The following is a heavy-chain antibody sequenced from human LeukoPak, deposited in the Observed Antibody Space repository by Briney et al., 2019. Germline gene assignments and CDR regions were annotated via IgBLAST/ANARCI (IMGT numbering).Heavy chain of an antibody. CDR2: ISYDGSNK. V-gene: IGHV3-30-3*01. Sequence: PGGSLRLSCAASGFTFSSYAMHWVRQAPGKGLEWVAVISYDGSNKYYADSVKGRFTISRDNSKNTLYLQMNSLRAEDTAVYYCARGPTEVGAIHYYYYGTDVWGQGTTVTVSS. CDR3: ARGPTEVGAIHYYYYGTDV. CDR1: GFTFSSYA. J-gene: IGHJ6*02. D-gene: IGHD1-26*01.